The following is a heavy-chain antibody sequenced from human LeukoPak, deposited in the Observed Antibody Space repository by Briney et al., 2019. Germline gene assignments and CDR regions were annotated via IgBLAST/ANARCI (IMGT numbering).Heavy chain of an antibody. V-gene: IGHV3-30*02. Sequence: GGSLRLSCAASGFTFSSYGMHWVRQAPGKGLEWVAFIRYDGSNKYYADSVKGRFTISRDNSKNTLYLQMNSLRAEDTAVYYCAKGGMGYRGSYYVGYWGQGTLVTVAS. CDR3: AKGGMGYRGSYYVGY. D-gene: IGHD1-26*01. CDR1: GFTFSSYG. J-gene: IGHJ4*02. CDR2: IRYDGSNK.